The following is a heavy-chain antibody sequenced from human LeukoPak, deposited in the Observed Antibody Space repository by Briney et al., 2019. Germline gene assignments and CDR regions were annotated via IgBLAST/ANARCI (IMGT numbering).Heavy chain of an antibody. CDR2: ISAYNGNT. J-gene: IGHJ5*02. CDR3: ARVSVGYCTNGVCPNWFDP. CDR1: GYTFTSYG. Sequence: ASVKVSCKASGYTFTSYGISWARQAPGQGLEWMGWISAYNGNTNYAQKLQGRVTMTTDTSTSTAYMELRSLRSDDTAVYYCARVSVGYCTNGVCPNWFDPWGQGTLVTVSS. D-gene: IGHD2-8*01. V-gene: IGHV1-18*01.